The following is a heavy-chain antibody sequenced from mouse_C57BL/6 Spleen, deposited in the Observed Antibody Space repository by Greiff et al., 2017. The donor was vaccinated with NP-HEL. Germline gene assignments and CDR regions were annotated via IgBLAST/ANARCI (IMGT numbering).Heavy chain of an antibody. V-gene: IGHV1-80*01. CDR2: IYPGDGDT. Sequence: QVQLQQSGAELVKPGASVKISCKASGYAFSSYWMNWVKQRPGKGLEWIGQIYPGDGDTNYNGKFKGKATLTADKSSSTAYMQLSSLTSEDSAVYFCAGTGPYYGSSYWYFDVWGTGTTVTVSS. D-gene: IGHD1-1*01. CDR3: AGTGPYYGSSYWYFDV. J-gene: IGHJ1*03. CDR1: GYAFSSYW.